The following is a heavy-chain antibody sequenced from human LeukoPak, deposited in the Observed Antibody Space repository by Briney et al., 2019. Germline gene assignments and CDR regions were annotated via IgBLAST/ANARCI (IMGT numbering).Heavy chain of an antibody. Sequence: SETLSLTCAVYGGSFSGYYWSWIRQPPGKGLEWIGEINHSGSTNYNPSLKSRVTISVDTSKNQFSLKLSSVTAADTAVYYCARASSVTTLDYFDYWGQGTLVTVSS. D-gene: IGHD4-17*01. CDR3: ARASSVTTLDYFDY. CDR2: INHSGST. J-gene: IGHJ4*02. CDR1: GGSFSGYY. V-gene: IGHV4-34*01.